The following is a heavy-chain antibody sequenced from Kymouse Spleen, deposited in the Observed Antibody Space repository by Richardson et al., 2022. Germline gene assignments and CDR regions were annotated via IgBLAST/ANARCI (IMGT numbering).Heavy chain of an antibody. Sequence: EVQLVESGGGLVQPGRSLRLSCAASGFTFDDYAMHWVRQAPGKGLEWVSGISWNSGSIGYADSVKGRFTISRDNAKNSLYLQMNSLRAEDTALYYCAKGGYCTNGVCYGLDYWGQGTLVTVSS. CDR2: ISWNSGSI. CDR3: AKGGYCTNGVCYGLDY. D-gene: IGHD2-8*01. J-gene: IGHJ4*02. V-gene: IGHV3-9*01. CDR1: GFTFDDYA.